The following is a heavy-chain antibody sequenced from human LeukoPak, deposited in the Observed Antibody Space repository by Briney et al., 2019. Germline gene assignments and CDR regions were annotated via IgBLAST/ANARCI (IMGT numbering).Heavy chain of an antibody. J-gene: IGHJ6*02. CDR2: IYYSSST. D-gene: IGHD3-16*01. Sequence: PSETLSPTYTVSGGSTSSYYWSWIRQPPGNGLELMGYIYYSSSTNYNPSLKGPVTISADTSKNQFTLKLSSVTAADTAVYYCARGLGGYYYYGMDVWGQGSTVTVYS. V-gene: IGHV4-59*01. CDR3: ARGLGGYYYYGMDV. CDR1: GGSTSSYY.